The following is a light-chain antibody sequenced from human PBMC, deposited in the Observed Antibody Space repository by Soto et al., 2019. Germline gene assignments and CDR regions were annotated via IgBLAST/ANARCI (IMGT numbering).Light chain of an antibody. CDR2: DVD. CDR3: SSYTSSSTRV. Sequence: QSVLTQPASVSGSPGQSITISCTGTSSDVGGYNYVSWYQQYPGKAPKVVIYDVDNRPSGVSHRFSGSKSGNTASLTISGLQAEDEADDYCSSYTSSSTRVFGTGTKVTVL. CDR1: SSDVGGYNY. V-gene: IGLV2-14*03. J-gene: IGLJ1*01.